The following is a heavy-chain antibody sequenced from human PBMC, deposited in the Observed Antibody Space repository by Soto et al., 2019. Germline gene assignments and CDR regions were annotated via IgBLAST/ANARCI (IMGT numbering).Heavy chain of an antibody. CDR1: GFTFSSYG. J-gene: IGHJ6*02. Sequence: GGSLRLSCAASGFTFSSYGMHWVRQAPGKGLEWVAVISYDGSNKYYADSVKGRFTISRDNSKNTLYLQMNSLRAEDTAVYYCAKDYLLRYFDWLLSPPYDYYYGMDVWGQGTTVTVSS. CDR3: AKDYLLRYFDWLLSPPYDYYYGMDV. V-gene: IGHV3-30*18. CDR2: ISYDGSNK. D-gene: IGHD3-9*01.